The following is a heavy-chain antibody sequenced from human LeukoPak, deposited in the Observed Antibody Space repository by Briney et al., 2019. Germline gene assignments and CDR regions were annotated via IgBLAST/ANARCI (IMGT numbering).Heavy chain of an antibody. CDR3: AREGRFQSFDY. J-gene: IGHJ4*02. CDR2: IYTGGTT. V-gene: IGHV3-53*01. CDR1: GFSVGSNY. Sequence: PGGSVRLSCAASGFSVGSNYMSWVRQAPGKGLEWVSVIYTGGTTHYAESVMGRFTISRDDSHNTVHLHMSGLRAEDTAVYYCAREGRFQSFDYWGQGTLVAVSA.